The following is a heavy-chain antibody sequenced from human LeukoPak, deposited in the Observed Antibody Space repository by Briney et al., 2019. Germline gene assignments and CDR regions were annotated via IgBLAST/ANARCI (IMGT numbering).Heavy chain of an antibody. D-gene: IGHD1-26*01. CDR2: INPSGGST. Sequence: ASVQVSRQASGYTFTRYYMHWVRQAPGQGLEWMGIINPSGGSTSYAQKFQGRVTMTSDTSTSTVYMELSILRSEDTAVYYCARGSGSYLNRGQGTLVTVSS. V-gene: IGHV1-46*01. J-gene: IGHJ4*02. CDR1: GYTFTRYY. CDR3: ARGSGSYLN.